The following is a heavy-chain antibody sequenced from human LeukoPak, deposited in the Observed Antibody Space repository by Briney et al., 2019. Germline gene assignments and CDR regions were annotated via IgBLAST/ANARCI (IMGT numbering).Heavy chain of an antibody. CDR2: ISGSGGST. CDR1: GFTFSSYA. CDR3: ANGIPMTTVTTKGYYFDY. J-gene: IGHJ4*02. Sequence: GGSLRLSCAASGFTFSSYAMSWVRQAPGKGLEWVSAISGSGGSTYYADSVKGRFTISRDNSKNTLYLQVNSLRAEDTAVYYCANGIPMTTVTTKGYYFDYWGQGTLVTVSS. V-gene: IGHV3-23*01. D-gene: IGHD4-17*01.